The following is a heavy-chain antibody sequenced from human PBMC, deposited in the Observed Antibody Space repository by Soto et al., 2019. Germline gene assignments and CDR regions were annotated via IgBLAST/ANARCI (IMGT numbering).Heavy chain of an antibody. Sequence: QVQLVQSGAEVKKPGSSVKVSCKASGGTFSSYAISWVRQAPGQGLEWMGGIIPIFGTANYAQKFQGRVTITADKSTSTAYMELSSLRSEDTAVYYCASGYCSGGSCYAPHYYGMDVRGQGTTVTVSS. CDR1: GGTFSSYA. CDR3: ASGYCSGGSCYAPHYYGMDV. D-gene: IGHD2-15*01. CDR2: IIPIFGTA. V-gene: IGHV1-69*06. J-gene: IGHJ6*02.